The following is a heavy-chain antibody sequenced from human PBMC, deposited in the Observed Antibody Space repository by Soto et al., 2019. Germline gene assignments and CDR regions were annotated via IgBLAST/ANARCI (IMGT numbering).Heavy chain of an antibody. CDR1: GGAFSSYS. CDR3: ARRFGSFYGMDV. J-gene: IGHJ6*01. Sequence: QLQLVQSGAEVKKPGSSVKVSCKASGGAFSSYSVNWVRQAPGEGLEWMGGIIPVVGTANYAQKFQGRVTITADESTGTAYMELSSLRSEDTAVYYCARRFGSFYGMDVWGQGSTVTVSS. V-gene: IGHV1-69*01. D-gene: IGHD3-10*01. CDR2: IIPVVGTA.